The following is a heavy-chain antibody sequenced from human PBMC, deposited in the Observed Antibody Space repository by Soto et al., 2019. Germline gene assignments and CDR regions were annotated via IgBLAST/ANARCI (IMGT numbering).Heavy chain of an antibody. J-gene: IGHJ4*02. D-gene: IGHD3-10*01. CDR3: ARESSYYGGGGY. Sequence: SETLSVTCTVSGGSITSGAYYWSWIRQHPGKGLEWIGYIYYTGSTYYNPSLKSRVTISRDTSKNQFSLELSSVTAADTAVYYCARESSYYGGGGYWGQGTLVTVSS. CDR1: GGSITSGAYY. V-gene: IGHV4-31*03. CDR2: IYYTGST.